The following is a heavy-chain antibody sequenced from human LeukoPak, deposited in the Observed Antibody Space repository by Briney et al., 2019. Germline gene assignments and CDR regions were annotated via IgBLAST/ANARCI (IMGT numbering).Heavy chain of an antibody. V-gene: IGHV3-21*01. CDR3: ARADRRRIKDAFDI. CDR1: GFTFSSYS. J-gene: IGHJ3*02. D-gene: IGHD3-16*01. Sequence: GGSLRLSCAASGFTFSSYSMNWVRQAPGKGLEWVSSISSSSSYIYYADSVKGRFTISRDNAKNSLYLQMNSLRAEDTAVYYCARADRRRIKDAFDIWDQGTMVTVSS. CDR2: ISSSSSYI.